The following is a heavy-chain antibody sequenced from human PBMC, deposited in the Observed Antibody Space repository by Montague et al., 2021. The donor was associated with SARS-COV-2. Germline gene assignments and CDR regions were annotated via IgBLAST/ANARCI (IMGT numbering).Heavy chain of an antibody. D-gene: IGHD3-9*01. V-gene: IGHV2-5*02. J-gene: IGHJ2*01. CDR2: IYWDDDK. Sequence: PALVKPTQTLTLTCTFSGFSLSTSGVGVGWIRQPPGKALEWLALIYWDDDKRCSPSLKSRLTITKDTSKNQVVLTMTNMDPVDTATYYCAHKTGLRYFDWLFQTNPTGGYFDLWGRGTLVTVSS. CDR1: GFSLSTSGVG. CDR3: AHKTGLRYFDWLFQTNPTGGYFDL.